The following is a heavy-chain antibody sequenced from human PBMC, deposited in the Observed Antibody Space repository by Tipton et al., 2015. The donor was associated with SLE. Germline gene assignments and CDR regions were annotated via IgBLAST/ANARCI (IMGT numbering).Heavy chain of an antibody. D-gene: IGHD4-17*01. Sequence: TLSLTCTVSGGSISSHYWRWIRQPPGKGLEWIGYIYYSGCTNYNPSLNSRVTISVDTSKNQFSLKLSSVTAADTAVYYCGSAGGDGDTNWFDPWGQGTLVTVSS. V-gene: IGHV4-59*11. CDR1: GGSISSHY. CDR3: GSAGGDGDTNWFDP. J-gene: IGHJ5*02. CDR2: IYYSGCT.